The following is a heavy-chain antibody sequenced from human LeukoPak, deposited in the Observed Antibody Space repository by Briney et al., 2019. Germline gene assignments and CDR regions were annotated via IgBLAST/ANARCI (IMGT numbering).Heavy chain of an antibody. D-gene: IGHD3-9*01. CDR3: AKDLVSYYDILTGYSAFDY. J-gene: IGHJ4*02. V-gene: IGHV3-23*01. CDR1: GFTFSSYA. Sequence: GGSLRLSCAAPGFTFSSYAMSWVRQAPGKGLEWVSAISGSGGSTYYADSVKGRFTISRDNSKNTLYLQMNSLRAEDTAVYYCAKDLVSYYDILTGYSAFDYWGQGTLVTVSS. CDR2: ISGSGGST.